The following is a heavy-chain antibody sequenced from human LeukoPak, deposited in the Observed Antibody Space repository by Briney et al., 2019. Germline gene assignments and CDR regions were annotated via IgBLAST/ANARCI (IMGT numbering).Heavy chain of an antibody. CDR3: ARGLSIVVVPAAVGEYYYYGMDV. D-gene: IGHD2-2*01. CDR1: GYTFTSYG. J-gene: IGHJ6*02. V-gene: IGHV1-18*01. Sequence: ASVKVSCKASGYTFTSYGISWVRQAPGQGLEWMGWISAYNGNTNYAQKLQGRVTMTTDTSTSTAYMELRSLRSDGTAVYYCARGLSIVVVPAAVGEYYYYGMDVWGQGTTVTVSS. CDR2: ISAYNGNT.